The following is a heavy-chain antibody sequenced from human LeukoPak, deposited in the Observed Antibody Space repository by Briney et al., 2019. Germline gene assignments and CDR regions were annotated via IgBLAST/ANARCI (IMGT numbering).Heavy chain of an antibody. J-gene: IGHJ3*02. CDR3: ARDSGELRNSFDI. CDR2: IWYDGSQE. CDR1: GFTYSNHG. Sequence: PGGSLRLSCVASGFTYSNHGMHWVRQAPGRGLEWVAVIWYDGSQEYYADSVKGRFTISRDNSKNTLDLQMNSLRAEDTAVYYCARDSGELRNSFDIWGHGTMVTVSS. D-gene: IGHD1-7*01. V-gene: IGHV3-33*01.